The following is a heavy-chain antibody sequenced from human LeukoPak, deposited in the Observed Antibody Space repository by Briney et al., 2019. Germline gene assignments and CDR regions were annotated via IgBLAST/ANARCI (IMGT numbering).Heavy chain of an antibody. CDR2: ISGSGDST. D-gene: IGHD3-3*01. Sequence: GGSLRLSCAASGFTFSIYAMSWVRQAPGKGLEWVSAISGSGDSTYYADSLKGRFTISRDNSENTLYLQMNSLRAEDMAVYYCAKSFDFWSGLDYWGQGTLVTVSS. J-gene: IGHJ4*02. V-gene: IGHV3-23*01. CDR3: AKSFDFWSGLDY. CDR1: GFTFSIYA.